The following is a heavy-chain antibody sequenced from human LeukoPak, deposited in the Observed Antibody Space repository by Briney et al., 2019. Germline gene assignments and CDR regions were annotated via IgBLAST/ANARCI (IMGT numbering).Heavy chain of an antibody. V-gene: IGHV1-2*02. J-gene: IGHJ4*02. Sequence: ASVKVSCKASGYTFTGYYMHWVRQAPGQGLEWMGWINPNSGGTNYAQKFQGRVTMTRDTSISTAYMELSRLRSDDPAVYYCARLDILTGYPFDYWGQGTLVTVSS. D-gene: IGHD3-9*01. CDR3: ARLDILTGYPFDY. CDR2: INPNSGGT. CDR1: GYTFTGYY.